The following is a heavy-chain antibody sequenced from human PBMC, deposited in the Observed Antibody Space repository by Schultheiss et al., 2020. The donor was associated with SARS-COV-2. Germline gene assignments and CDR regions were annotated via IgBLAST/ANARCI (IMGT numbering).Heavy chain of an antibody. J-gene: IGHJ4*02. CDR1: GFTFSSYA. CDR3: ARGSDY. Sequence: GGSLRLSCAASGFTFSSYAMHWVRQAPGKGLEWVAVISYDGSNKYYADSVKGRFTISRDNAKNSLYLQMNGLRAEDTAVYYCARGSDYWGQGTLVTVSS. V-gene: IGHV3-30-3*01. CDR2: ISYDGSNK.